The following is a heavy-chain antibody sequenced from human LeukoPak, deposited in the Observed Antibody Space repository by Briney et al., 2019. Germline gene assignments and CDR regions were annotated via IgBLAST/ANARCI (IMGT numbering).Heavy chain of an antibody. D-gene: IGHD5-18*01. CDR3: ARVDTAMSDWYFDL. CDR2: ISAYNGNT. Sequence: GASVKVSCKASGYTFTSYGISWVRQAPGQGLEWMGWISAYNGNTNYAQKLQGRATMTTDTSTSTAYMELRSLRSDDTAVYYCARVDTAMSDWYFDLWGRGTLVTVSS. J-gene: IGHJ2*01. V-gene: IGHV1-18*01. CDR1: GYTFTSYG.